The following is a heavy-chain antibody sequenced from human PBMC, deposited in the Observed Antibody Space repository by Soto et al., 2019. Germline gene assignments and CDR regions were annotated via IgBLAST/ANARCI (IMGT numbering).Heavy chain of an antibody. CDR1: GYPFSSIG. D-gene: IGHD3-10*01. V-gene: IGHV1-18*01. CDR2: ISPYNRNT. CDR3: ARDLDGSGNYYTDY. Sequence: QVQLVQSGAEVKKPGASVKVSCKASGYPFSSIGISWVRQAPGQGLEWMGWISPYNRNTYYAQRLQGRVTMTPDTSTSTAYMELRSLRFDDTAVYFCARDLDGSGNYYTDYWGQGTLVTVSS. J-gene: IGHJ4*02.